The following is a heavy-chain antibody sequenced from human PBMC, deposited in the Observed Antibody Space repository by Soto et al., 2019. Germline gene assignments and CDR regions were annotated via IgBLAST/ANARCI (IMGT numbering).Heavy chain of an antibody. V-gene: IGHV3-9*01. J-gene: IGHJ6*02. CDR1: GFTVSSKY. CDR3: VKDKGSTGTYGMDV. CDR2: ISWNKATI. Sequence: EAQLVESGGGLIQPGGSLRLSCAASGFTVSSKYMNWVRQAPGKGLEWVSSISWNKATIGYADSVKGRFIISQDNAKKTLYLQMDRLRAEDTALYYCVKDKGSTGTYGMDVWGQGITVTVSS. D-gene: IGHD1-26*01.